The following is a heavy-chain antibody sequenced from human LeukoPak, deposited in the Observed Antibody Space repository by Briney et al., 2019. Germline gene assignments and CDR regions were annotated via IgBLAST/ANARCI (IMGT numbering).Heavy chain of an antibody. CDR2: IYYSGST. V-gene: IGHV4-59*01. CDR3: ARDRGRDGYNYRLDY. D-gene: IGHD5-24*01. Sequence: SETLSLTXTVSGGSICSYYWSWIRQPPGKGLEWIGYIYYSGSTNYNPSLKSRVTISVDTSKNQFSLKLSSVTAADTAVYYCARDRGRDGYNYRLDYWGQGTLVTVSS. CDR1: GGSICSYY. J-gene: IGHJ4*02.